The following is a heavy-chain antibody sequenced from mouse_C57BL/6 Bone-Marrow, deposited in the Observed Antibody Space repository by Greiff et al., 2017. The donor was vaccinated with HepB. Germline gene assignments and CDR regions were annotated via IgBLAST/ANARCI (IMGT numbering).Heavy chain of an antibody. V-gene: IGHV3-1*01. CDR2: ISYSGST. Sequence: VQLKESGPGMVKPSQSLSLTCTVTGYSITSGYDWHWIRHFPGNKLEWMGYISYSGSTNYNPSLKSRISITHDTSKNHFFLKLNSVTTEDTATYYCARDGYYKAWFAYWGQGTLVTVSA. CDR3: ARDGYYKAWFAY. J-gene: IGHJ3*01. CDR1: GYSITSGYD. D-gene: IGHD2-3*01.